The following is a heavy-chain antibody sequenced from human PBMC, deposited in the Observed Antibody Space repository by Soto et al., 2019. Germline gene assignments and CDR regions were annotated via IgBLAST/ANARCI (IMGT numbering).Heavy chain of an antibody. CDR3: ARGDYYDSSGYYPYFDY. CDR1: GGSISSGGYY. Sequence: SETLSLTCTVSGGSISSGGYYWSWIRQHPGKGLEWIGYIYYSGSTYYNPSLKSRVTISVDTSKNQFSLKLSSVTAADTAVYYCARGDYYDSSGYYPYFDYWGQGTLVTVYS. CDR2: IYYSGST. J-gene: IGHJ4*02. V-gene: IGHV4-31*03. D-gene: IGHD3-22*01.